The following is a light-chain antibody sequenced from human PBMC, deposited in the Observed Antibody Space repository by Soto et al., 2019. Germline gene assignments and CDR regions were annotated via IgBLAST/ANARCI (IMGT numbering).Light chain of an antibody. CDR2: EAS. CDR1: QSISNW. Sequence: DIQMTQSPSTLSASIGDRVTITCRASQSISNWLAWYQQKPGKAPKLLIYEASNLQRGGPSRFSGSGSGTEFTLTISSLQPDDFATFYCQQYNTYSRTFDQGTKVEIK. CDR3: QQYNTYSRT. V-gene: IGKV1-5*03. J-gene: IGKJ1*01.